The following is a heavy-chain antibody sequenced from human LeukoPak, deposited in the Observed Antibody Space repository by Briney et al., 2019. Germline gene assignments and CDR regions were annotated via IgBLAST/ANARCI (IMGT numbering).Heavy chain of an antibody. V-gene: IGHV1-8*02. CDR2: MSPNSGNT. J-gene: IGHJ4*02. D-gene: IGHD7-27*01. CDR3: ARGPPNWGYDY. Sequence: VASVKVSCKASGYTFTTYAINWVRQATGQGLEWMGWMSPNSGNTGYAQKFQGRVTMTRSTSMSTAYMELSSLRSEDTAVYYCARGPPNWGYDYWGQGTLVTVSS. CDR1: GYTFTTYA.